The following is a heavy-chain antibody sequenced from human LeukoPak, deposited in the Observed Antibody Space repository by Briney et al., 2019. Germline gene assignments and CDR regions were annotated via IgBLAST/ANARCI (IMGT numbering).Heavy chain of an antibody. J-gene: IGHJ4*02. CDR2: INPNSGGT. Sequence: ASVKVSCKASGYTFTGYYMHWVRQAPGQGLEWMGWINPNSGGTNYAQKFQGRVTMTRDTSISTAYMELSRLRSDDTAVYYCARDIAVAGANIDCWGQGTLVTVSS. CDR1: GYTFTGYY. V-gene: IGHV1-2*02. D-gene: IGHD6-19*01. CDR3: ARDIAVAGANIDC.